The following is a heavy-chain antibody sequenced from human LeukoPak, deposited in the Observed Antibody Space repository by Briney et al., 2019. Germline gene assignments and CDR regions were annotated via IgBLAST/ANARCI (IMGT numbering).Heavy chain of an antibody. Sequence: PGGSLRLSCAASGFTFSSYGMHWVRQAPGKGLEWVALISYDGSNNHYADSVEGRFTISRDNSKNTLYLHMSSLRAEDTAVYYCAKYRDHDQYYFDYWGQGTLVTVSS. CDR3: AKYRDHDQYYFDY. V-gene: IGHV3-30*18. D-gene: IGHD3-16*02. CDR2: ISYDGSNN. J-gene: IGHJ4*02. CDR1: GFTFSSYG.